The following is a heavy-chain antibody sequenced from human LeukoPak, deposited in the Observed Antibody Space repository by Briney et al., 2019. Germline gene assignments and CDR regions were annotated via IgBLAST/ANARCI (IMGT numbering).Heavy chain of an antibody. CDR2: IYPGDSDT. D-gene: IGHD1-20*01. Sequence: GESLKISCQGSGSRFTSYWIGWVRQMPGKGLEWMGIIYPGDSDTRYSPSFQGQVTISADKSISTAYLQWSSLKASDTAMYYCARLMYNWNDGLLDYWGQGTLVTVSS. CDR1: GSRFTSYW. V-gene: IGHV5-51*01. CDR3: ARLMYNWNDGLLDY. J-gene: IGHJ4*02.